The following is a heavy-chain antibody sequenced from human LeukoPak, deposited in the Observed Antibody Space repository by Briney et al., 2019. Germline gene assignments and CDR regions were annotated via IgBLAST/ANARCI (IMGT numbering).Heavy chain of an antibody. CDR1: GFTLRSYW. J-gene: IGHJ4*02. CDR2: IESDGSST. Sequence: GGSLRLSCAASGFTLRSYWMHWVRQPPGKGLVWVSRIESDGSSTTYADSVKGRFTISRDNAKNTLYLQMNSLRVEDTAVYYCARDPRYYDNSGRSDYWGQGTLVTVSS. CDR3: ARDPRYYDNSGRSDY. D-gene: IGHD3-22*01. V-gene: IGHV3-74*01.